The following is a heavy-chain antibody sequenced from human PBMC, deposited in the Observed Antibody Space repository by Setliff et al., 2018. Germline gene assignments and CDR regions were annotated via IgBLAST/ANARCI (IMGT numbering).Heavy chain of an antibody. J-gene: IGHJ4*02. Sequence: SETLSLTCTVSGGSISSSSYYWGWIRQPPGKGLEWIGSIYYSGSTYYNPSLKSRVTMTSDSSISTAYMELSGLRSDDTAMYFCARDQGHGITASGPDYWGQGTLVTVSS. V-gene: IGHV4-39*02. CDR1: GGSISSSSYY. CDR2: IYYSGST. CDR3: ARDQGHGITASGPDY. D-gene: IGHD6-13*01.